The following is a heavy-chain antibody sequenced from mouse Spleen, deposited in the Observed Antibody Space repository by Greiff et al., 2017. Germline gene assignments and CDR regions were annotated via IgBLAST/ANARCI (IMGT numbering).Heavy chain of an antibody. V-gene: IGHV1-81*01. J-gene: IGHJ2*01. CDR1: GYTFTSYG. CDR2: IYPRSGNT. CDR3: ARRVYGYEDLDY. Sequence: VQLQQSGAELARPGASVKLSCKASGYTFTSYGVSWVKQRTGQGLEWIGEIYPRSGNTYYNDKFKGKATLTADKASSTAYMELRSLTSEDSAVYFCARRVYGYEDLDYWGQGTTLTVSS. D-gene: IGHD2-2*01.